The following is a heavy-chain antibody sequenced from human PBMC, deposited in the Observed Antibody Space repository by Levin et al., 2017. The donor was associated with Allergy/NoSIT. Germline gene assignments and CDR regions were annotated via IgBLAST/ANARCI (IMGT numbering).Heavy chain of an antibody. D-gene: IGHD3-10*01. CDR3: ARHGSYYGSGSDY. J-gene: IGHJ4*02. CDR2: IDPTDSYT. Sequence: ASVKVSCKGSGYSFTSYWISWVRQMPGKGLECMGRIDPTDSYTNYSPSFQGHVTISADKSISTAYLQWSSLKASDTAMYYCARHGSYYGSGSDYWGQGTLVTVSS. CDR1: GYSFTSYW. V-gene: IGHV5-10-1*01.